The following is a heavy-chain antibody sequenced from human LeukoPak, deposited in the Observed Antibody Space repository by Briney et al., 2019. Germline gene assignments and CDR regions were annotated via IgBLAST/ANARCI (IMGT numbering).Heavy chain of an antibody. Sequence: PGGSLRLSCAASGFTVSSNYMSWVRQAPGKGLEWVSVIYSGGSTYYADSVKGRFTISRDNSKNTLYLQMNSLRAEDTAVYYCARGRFNYGWGMDVWGQGTTVTVSS. CDR3: ARGRFNYGWGMDV. CDR1: GFTVSSNY. D-gene: IGHD5-18*01. CDR2: IYSGGST. V-gene: IGHV3-66*01. J-gene: IGHJ6*02.